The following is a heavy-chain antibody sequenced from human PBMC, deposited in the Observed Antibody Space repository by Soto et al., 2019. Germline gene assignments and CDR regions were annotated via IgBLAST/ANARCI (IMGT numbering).Heavy chain of an antibody. D-gene: IGHD1-1*01. CDR1: GYGFTTYG. CDR3: ARGGYGDY. CDR2: ISAHNGNT. V-gene: IGHV1-18*01. Sequence: QVHLVQSGAEVKKPGASVKVSCKGSGYGFTTYGITWVRQAPGQGLEWMAWISAHNGNTNYAQKLQGRVTVTGDTSTRTAYMELRRLRSDDTAVYYCARGGYGDYWGQGAVVTVSS. J-gene: IGHJ4*02.